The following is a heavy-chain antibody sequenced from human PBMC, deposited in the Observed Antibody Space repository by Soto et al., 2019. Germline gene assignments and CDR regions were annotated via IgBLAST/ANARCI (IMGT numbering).Heavy chain of an antibody. J-gene: IGHJ6*02. CDR1: GYTFTGYY. CDR2: INPNSGGT. CDR3: ARVRPKKYYDILTGYPANYGMDV. D-gene: IGHD3-9*01. V-gene: IGHV1-2*04. Sequence: GASVKVSCKASGYTFTGYYMHWVRQAPGQGLEWIGWINPNSGGTNYAQKIQGWVTMTRDTSISTAYMELSRLRSDDTAVYYCARVRPKKYYDILTGYPANYGMDVWGQGTTVTVSS.